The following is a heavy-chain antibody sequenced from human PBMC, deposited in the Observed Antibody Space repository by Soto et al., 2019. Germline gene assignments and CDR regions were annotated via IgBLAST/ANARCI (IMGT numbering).Heavy chain of an antibody. CDR1: GYTFTSYD. Sequence: ASVKVSCKASGYTFTSYDINWVRQATGQGLEWMGWMNPNSGNTGYAQKFQGRVTMTRNTSISTAYMELSSLRSEDTAVYYCARGTYYDFWSGYYTPNWFDPPGQGTRVTVSS. D-gene: IGHD3-3*01. CDR2: MNPNSGNT. CDR3: ARGTYYDFWSGYYTPNWFDP. J-gene: IGHJ5*02. V-gene: IGHV1-8*01.